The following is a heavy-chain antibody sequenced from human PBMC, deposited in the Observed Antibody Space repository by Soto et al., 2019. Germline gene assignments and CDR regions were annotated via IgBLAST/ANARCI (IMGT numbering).Heavy chain of an antibody. D-gene: IGHD3-3*01. V-gene: IGHV4-30-2*06. CDR2: IYYSGNT. CDR3: ARITTVFTIFGTGIIDY. CDR1: GGSISSGGFS. J-gene: IGHJ4*02. Sequence: SETLSLTCAVSGGSISSGGFSWSWIRQSPGKGLELIGYIYYSGNTYYNPSLKSRVTISVDRSKNEFSLRLSSVTAADTAVYYCARITTVFTIFGTGIIDYWGQGTLVTVSS.